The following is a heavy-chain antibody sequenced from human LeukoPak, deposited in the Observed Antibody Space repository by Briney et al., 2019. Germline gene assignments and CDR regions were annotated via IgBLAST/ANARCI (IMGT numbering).Heavy chain of an antibody. CDR1: GFTFSTYG. CDR2: IRYNGNNK. D-gene: IGHD5-18*01. J-gene: IGHJ4*02. V-gene: IGHV3-30*02. Sequence: GGSLRLSCAASGFTFSTYGMHWVRQAPGKGLEWVAFIRYNGNNKYYADSVKGRFTISRDNSKNTLFLQMNSLRPEDTAVYYCAKEASRGSSFAYTPIEKPYYLDYWGQGTLVTVSS. CDR3: AKEASRGSSFAYTPIEKPYYLDY.